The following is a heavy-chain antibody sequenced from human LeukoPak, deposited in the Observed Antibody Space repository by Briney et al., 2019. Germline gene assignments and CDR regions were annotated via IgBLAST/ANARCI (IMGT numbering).Heavy chain of an antibody. V-gene: IGHV1-2*02. Sequence: ASVKVSCKASGYTFTGYYMHWVRQAPGQGLEWMGWINPNSGGTNYAQKFQGRVTMTRDTSISTAYMELSRLRSDDTAVYYCARLAVAGNIEDYWGQGTLVTVSS. D-gene: IGHD6-19*01. CDR2: INPNSGGT. J-gene: IGHJ4*02. CDR1: GYTFTGYY. CDR3: ARLAVAGNIEDY.